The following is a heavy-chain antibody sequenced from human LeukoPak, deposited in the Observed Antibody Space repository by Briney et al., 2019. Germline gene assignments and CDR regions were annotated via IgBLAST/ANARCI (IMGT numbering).Heavy chain of an antibody. Sequence: GGSLRLSCAASGFTFSSYEMNWVRQAPGKGLGWVSYISSSGSTIYYADSVKGRFTISRDNAKNSLYLQMNSLRAEDTAVYYCATTRIAAAGLTDVWGQGTTVTVSS. J-gene: IGHJ6*02. CDR3: ATTRIAAAGLTDV. CDR1: GFTFSSYE. V-gene: IGHV3-48*03. D-gene: IGHD6-13*01. CDR2: ISSSGSTI.